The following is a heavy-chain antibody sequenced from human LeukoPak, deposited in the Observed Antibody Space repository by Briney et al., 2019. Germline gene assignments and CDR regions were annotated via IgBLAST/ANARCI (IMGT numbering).Heavy chain of an antibody. J-gene: IGHJ4*02. D-gene: IGHD4-11*01. V-gene: IGHV3-30*02. CDR2: IRSDGVTR. Sequence: GESLRLSCAVSAFTLINNNMHWVRQSPGKGLEWVAFIRSDGVTRYTGSVRGRFTISRDNSKNTLYLQMSSLRPEDTAVYYCATDGPSAYSFVYWGQGTLVTVSS. CDR1: AFTLINNN. CDR3: ATDGPSAYSFVY.